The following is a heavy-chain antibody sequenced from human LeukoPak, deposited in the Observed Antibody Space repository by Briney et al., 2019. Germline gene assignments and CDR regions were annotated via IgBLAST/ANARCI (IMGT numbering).Heavy chain of an antibody. CDR2: IYYSGST. CDR1: GGSISSYY. V-gene: IGHV4-59*12. Sequence: SETLSLTCTVSGGSISSYYWSWIRQSPGKGLEWIGYIYYSGSTNYNPSLKSRVTISVDTSKNQFSLKLSSVTAADTAVYYCARGSRRRDGYKPIDYWGQGTLVTVSS. J-gene: IGHJ4*02. D-gene: IGHD5-24*01. CDR3: ARGSRRRDGYKPIDY.